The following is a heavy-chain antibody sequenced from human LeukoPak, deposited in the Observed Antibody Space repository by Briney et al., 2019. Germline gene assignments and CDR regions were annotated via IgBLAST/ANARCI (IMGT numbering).Heavy chain of an antibody. Sequence: GGSLRLSCAASGFTFSSYAMSWVRQAPGKGLEWVSAISGSGGSTYYADSVKGRFTISRDNSKNTLYLQMNSLRAEGTAVYYCAKDLGGHCSSTSCPPSAYWGQGTLVTVSS. CDR1: GFTFSSYA. D-gene: IGHD2-2*01. V-gene: IGHV3-23*01. J-gene: IGHJ4*02. CDR3: AKDLGGHCSSTSCPPSAY. CDR2: ISGSGGST.